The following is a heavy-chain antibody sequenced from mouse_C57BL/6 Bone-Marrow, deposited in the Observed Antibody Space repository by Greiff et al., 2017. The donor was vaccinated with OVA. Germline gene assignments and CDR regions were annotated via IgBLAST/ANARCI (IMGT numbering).Heavy chain of an antibody. CDR2: IDPENGDT. V-gene: IGHV14-4*01. D-gene: IGHD2-4*01. CDR1: GFNIKDDY. J-gene: IGHJ2*01. Sequence: VQLQQSGAELVRPGASVKLSCTASGFNIKDDYMHWVKQRPEQGLEWIGWIDPENGDTEYASKFQGKATITADTSSNTAYLQLSSLTSEDTAVYYCTTLSTMINFDYRGQGTTLTVSS. CDR3: TTLSTMINFDY.